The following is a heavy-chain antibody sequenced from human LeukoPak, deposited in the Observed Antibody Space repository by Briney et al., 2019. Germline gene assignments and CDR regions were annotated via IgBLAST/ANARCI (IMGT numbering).Heavy chain of an antibody. CDR1: GFTFSSYS. Sequence: AGGSLRLSCAASGFTFSSYSMNWVRQAPGKGLEWVSSISSSSSYIYYADSVKGRLTISRDNAKNSLYLQMNSLRAEDTAVYYCARDYKDYYGMDVWGQGTTVTVSS. V-gene: IGHV3-21*01. CDR2: ISSSSSYI. CDR3: ARDYKDYYGMDV. D-gene: IGHD5-24*01. J-gene: IGHJ6*02.